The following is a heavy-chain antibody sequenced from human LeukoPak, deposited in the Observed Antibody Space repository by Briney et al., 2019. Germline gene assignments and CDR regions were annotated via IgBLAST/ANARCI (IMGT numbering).Heavy chain of an antibody. D-gene: IGHD2-15*01. CDR1: GFTFTSYY. CDR2: IDPSGSYT. J-gene: IGHJ5*02. CDR3: ARDNSGGSTWWFDP. V-gene: IGHV1-46*01. Sequence: ASVKVSCKASGFTFTSYYMHWVRQAPGQGLEWMGIIDPSGSYTSYAQKFQGRVTMTRDTSTSTVYMELSSLRSEDTAVYYCARDNSGGSTWWFDPWGQGTLVTVSS.